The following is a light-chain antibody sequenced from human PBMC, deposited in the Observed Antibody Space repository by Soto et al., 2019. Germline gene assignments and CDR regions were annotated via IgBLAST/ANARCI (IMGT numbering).Light chain of an antibody. J-gene: IGKJ1*01. Sequence: LTQPPGTLSLSPGERATLSCRASQSVSSSYLGWYQQKHGQAPRLLIYGASNRATGIPDRFSGSGSGTDFALTITRLEPEDFAVYYCQQYGSAPSTFGQGTKVDIK. V-gene: IGKV3-20*01. CDR2: GAS. CDR3: QQYGSAPST. CDR1: QSVSSSY.